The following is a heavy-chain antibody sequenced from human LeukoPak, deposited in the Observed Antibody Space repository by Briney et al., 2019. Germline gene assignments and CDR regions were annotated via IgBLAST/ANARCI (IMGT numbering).Heavy chain of an antibody. Sequence: GGSLRLSCTTSGFTFADYSMSWVRQAPGKGLEWVGFIRSKAYGGTTEYAASVKGRFSISRDDFKSIAHLQMNSLRTEDTAVYYCTRGGVVVAWGQGTLVTVSS. CDR1: GFTFADYS. D-gene: IGHD2-21*01. CDR3: TRGGVVVA. V-gene: IGHV3-49*04. J-gene: IGHJ5*02. CDR2: IRSKAYGGTT.